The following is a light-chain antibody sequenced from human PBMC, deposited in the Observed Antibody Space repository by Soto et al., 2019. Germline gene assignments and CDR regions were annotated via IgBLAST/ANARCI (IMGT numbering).Light chain of an antibody. V-gene: IGLV4-60*03. Sequence: QSVLTQSSSASASLGSSVKLTCTLSSGHSSYIIAWHQQQPGKAPRYLMKLEGSGSYNKGSGVPDRFSGSSSGADRYLTISNLQSEDEADYYCETWDSNSVVIGGGTQLTVL. CDR1: SGHSSYI. J-gene: IGLJ2*01. CDR2: LEGSGSY. CDR3: ETWDSNSVV.